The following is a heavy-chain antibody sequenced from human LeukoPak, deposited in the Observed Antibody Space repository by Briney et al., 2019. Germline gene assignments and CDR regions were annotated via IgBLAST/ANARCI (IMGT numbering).Heavy chain of an antibody. V-gene: IGHV3-7*05. CDR2: IKQDGSEE. Sequence: GGSLRLSCAASGFTFSRYWMSWVRQAPGKGLEWVANIKQDGSEEYNVDSVKGRFTISRDNAKNSLYLQMNSLRAEDTAVYYCARYLTGYDSGFDYWGQGTLVTVSS. D-gene: IGHD3-9*01. CDR1: GFTFSRYW. CDR3: ARYLTGYDSGFDY. J-gene: IGHJ4*02.